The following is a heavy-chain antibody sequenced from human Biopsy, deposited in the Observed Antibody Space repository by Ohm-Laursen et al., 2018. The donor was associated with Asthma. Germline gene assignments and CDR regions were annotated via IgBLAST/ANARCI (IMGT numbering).Heavy chain of an antibody. CDR1: GGTFSNFA. Sequence: SVTASCKAPGGTFSNFAISWARQPPGQGLEWLGGIMTVFGTTNYAQKIQGRATLTADETTRTAYMEVTSLTSEDTAIYYCARCQVGYSSGWSLLLKKIYYAGMDVWGQGTAVTVSS. D-gene: IGHD6-19*01. V-gene: IGHV1-69*13. CDR2: IMTVFGTT. J-gene: IGHJ6*02. CDR3: ARCQVGYSSGWSLLLKKIYYAGMDV.